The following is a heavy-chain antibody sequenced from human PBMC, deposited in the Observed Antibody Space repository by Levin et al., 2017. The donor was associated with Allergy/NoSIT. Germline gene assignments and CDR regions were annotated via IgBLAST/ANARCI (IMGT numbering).Heavy chain of an antibody. CDR3: AKEGIYLRLFDY. V-gene: IGHV3-23*01. D-gene: IGHD3-10*01. CDR1: GFTFTTYA. CDR2: ISASGGTI. Sequence: GGSPRLSCAASGFTFTTYAMSWVRQAPGKGLEWVSGISASGGTIWYADSVKGRFTISRDNSKNTLFLQMNSLRAEDTAIYYCAKEGIYLRLFDYWGQGTLVTVSS. J-gene: IGHJ4*02.